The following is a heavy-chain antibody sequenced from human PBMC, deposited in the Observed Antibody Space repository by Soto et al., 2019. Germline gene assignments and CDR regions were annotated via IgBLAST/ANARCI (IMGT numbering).Heavy chain of an antibody. Sequence: SVKVSCTASGGTFSSYAISWVRQAPANGLEWMGAIILIFGKANYAQKFRDRVTITADESTSTAYMELSSLRAEDTAVYYCAREQVRVRGEDYYGMDVWGQGTTVTVSS. D-gene: IGHD3-10*01. CDR3: AREQVRVRGEDYYGMDV. J-gene: IGHJ6*02. CDR1: GGTFSSYA. V-gene: IGHV1-69*13. CDR2: IILIFGKA.